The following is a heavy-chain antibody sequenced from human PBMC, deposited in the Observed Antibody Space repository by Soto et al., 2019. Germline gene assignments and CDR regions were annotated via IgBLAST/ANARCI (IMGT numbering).Heavy chain of an antibody. Sequence: GGSLRLSCTASGFTFGDYAMSWFRQAPGKGLEWVGFIRSKAYGGTTEYAASVKGRFTISRGDSKSIAYLQMNSLKTEDTAVYYCTRAQSQYYYDSSGYYWSYYFDYWGQGTLVTVSS. D-gene: IGHD3-22*01. V-gene: IGHV3-49*03. CDR2: IRSKAYGGTT. CDR1: GFTFGDYA. J-gene: IGHJ4*02. CDR3: TRAQSQYYYDSSGYYWSYYFDY.